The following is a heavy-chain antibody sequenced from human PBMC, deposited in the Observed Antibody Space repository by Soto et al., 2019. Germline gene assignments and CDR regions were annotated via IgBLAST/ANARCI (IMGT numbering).Heavy chain of an antibody. Sequence: PGESLKISCKGSGYSFTSYWIGWVRQMPGKGLEWMGIIYPGDSDTRYSPSFQGQVTISADKSISTAYLQWSSLKASDTAMYYCARLVSSGYYKDYYYYGMDVWGQGTTVTVSS. CDR3: ARLVSSGYYKDYYYYGMDV. V-gene: IGHV5-51*01. CDR1: GYSFTSYW. J-gene: IGHJ6*02. D-gene: IGHD3-22*01. CDR2: IYPGDSDT.